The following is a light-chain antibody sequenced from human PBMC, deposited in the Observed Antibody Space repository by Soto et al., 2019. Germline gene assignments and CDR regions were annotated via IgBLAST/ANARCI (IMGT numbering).Light chain of an antibody. CDR1: QGVNSY. Sequence: EIVLTQLPASLSVYPGERATLSCRASQGVNSYLGWYQHKPGQAPRLLIYGASTRAADVPARFSGSGSGTDFTLTISSLQSEDSAVYYCQQHNQWPITFGQGTRLEI. V-gene: IGKV3-15*01. CDR2: GAS. J-gene: IGKJ5*01. CDR3: QQHNQWPIT.